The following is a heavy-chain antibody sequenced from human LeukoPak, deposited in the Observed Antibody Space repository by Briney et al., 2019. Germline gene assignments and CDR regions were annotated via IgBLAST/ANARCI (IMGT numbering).Heavy chain of an antibody. CDR2: IGISSGNT. CDR1: GFPFSDYS. J-gene: IGHJ4*02. V-gene: IGHV3-48*04. Sequence: GGSLRLSCTATGFPFSDYSMNWVRQAPGKGLEWISYIGISSGNTKYADSVKGRFTISADNARNSLYLQMNSLRVEDTAVYYCARDHNYAFDNWGQGTLVSVSS. CDR3: ARDHNYAFDN. D-gene: IGHD1-1*01.